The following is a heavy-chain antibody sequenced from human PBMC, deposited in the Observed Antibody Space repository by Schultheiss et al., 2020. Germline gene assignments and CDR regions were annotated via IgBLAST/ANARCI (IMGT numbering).Heavy chain of an antibody. CDR3: AKEVDADYTMDV. D-gene: IGHD2-15*01. J-gene: IGHJ6*03. Sequence: GGSLRLSCAASGFTFDDYAMHWVRQAPGKGLEWVSAISGSGGSTYYADSVKGRFTISRDNSKNTLYLQVNSLRVEDTAVYYCAKEVDADYTMDVWGKGTTVTVSS. V-gene: IGHV3-23*01. CDR1: GFTFDDYA. CDR2: ISGSGGST.